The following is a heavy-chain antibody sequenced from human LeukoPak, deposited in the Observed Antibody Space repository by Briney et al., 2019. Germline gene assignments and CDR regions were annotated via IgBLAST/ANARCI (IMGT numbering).Heavy chain of an antibody. CDR3: AKDQLRYFDSYDY. Sequence: PGRSLRLSCAASGFTFDDYAMHWVRQAPGKGLEWVSGISWNSGSIGYADSVKGRFTISRDNAKNSLYLQMNSLRAEDTALCYCAKDQLRYFDSYDYWGQGTLVTVSS. J-gene: IGHJ4*02. D-gene: IGHD3-9*01. V-gene: IGHV3-9*01. CDR2: ISWNSGSI. CDR1: GFTFDDYA.